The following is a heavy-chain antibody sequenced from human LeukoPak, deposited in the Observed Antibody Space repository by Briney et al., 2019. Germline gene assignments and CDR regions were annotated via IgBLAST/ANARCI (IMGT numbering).Heavy chain of an antibody. Sequence: ASVKVSCKASGYTFTSYGISWVRQAPGQGPEWMGWISAYNGNTNYAQKLQGRVTMTTDTSTSTAYMELRSLRSDDTAVYYCARPISRGYSYGPNWFDPWGQGTLVTVSS. CDR2: ISAYNGNT. CDR1: GYTFTSYG. J-gene: IGHJ5*02. D-gene: IGHD5-18*01. V-gene: IGHV1-18*01. CDR3: ARPISRGYSYGPNWFDP.